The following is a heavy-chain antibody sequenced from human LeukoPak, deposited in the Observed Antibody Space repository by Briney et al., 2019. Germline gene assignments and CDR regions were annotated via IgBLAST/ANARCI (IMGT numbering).Heavy chain of an antibody. CDR2: INPNSGGT. D-gene: IGHD5-24*01. CDR1: GYTFIGYY. V-gene: IGHV1-2*02. J-gene: IGHJ4*02. Sequence: ASVKVSCKASGYTFIGYYMHWVRQAPGQGLEWMGWINPNSGGTNYAQKFQGRVTMTRDTSISTAYMELSRLRSDDTAVYYCARDPRDGYNLAGVFDYWGQGTLVTVSS. CDR3: ARDPRDGYNLAGVFDY.